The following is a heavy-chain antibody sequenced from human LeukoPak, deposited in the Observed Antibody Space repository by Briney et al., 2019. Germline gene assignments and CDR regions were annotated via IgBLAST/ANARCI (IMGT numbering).Heavy chain of an antibody. CDR2: IYSGGST. CDR3: ARDDGSGGPFDY. D-gene: IGHD6-19*01. CDR1: GFTVSSNY. Sequence: GGSLRLSCAVSGFTVSSNYMNWVRQAPGKGLEWVSIIYSGGSTYHADSVKGRFTISRDSSKNTLYLQMSSLRPEDTAVYYCARDDGSGGPFDYWGQGTLVTVSS. J-gene: IGHJ4*02. V-gene: IGHV3-66*01.